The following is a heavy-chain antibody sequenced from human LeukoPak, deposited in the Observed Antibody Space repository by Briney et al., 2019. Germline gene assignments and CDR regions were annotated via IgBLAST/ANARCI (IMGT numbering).Heavy chain of an antibody. CDR3: AREFYDILTGYQDVFDV. J-gene: IGHJ3*01. V-gene: IGHV3-66*02. D-gene: IGHD3-9*01. Sequence: GGSLRLSCAASGFTVSRNYMSWVRQAPGKGLQWVSVTYSGAGTYYADSVKGRFTISRDNSKNTLYLQMSSLRAEDTAVYYCAREFYDILTGYQDVFDVWGQGTMVTVSS. CDR1: GFTVSRNY. CDR2: TYSGAGT.